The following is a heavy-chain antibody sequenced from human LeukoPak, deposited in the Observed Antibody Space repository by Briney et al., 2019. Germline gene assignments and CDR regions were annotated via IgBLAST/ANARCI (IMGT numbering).Heavy chain of an antibody. V-gene: IGHV1-2*02. D-gene: IGHD4-23*01. Sequence: GASVKVSCKASGYTFTGYWMHWVRQAPGQGLEWMGWINPNSGGTNYAQKFQGRVTMTRDTSITTAYMELSRLSSDDTAVYYCARHPGKVTNDWYFDLWGRGTLVTVSS. CDR2: INPNSGGT. CDR3: ARHPGKVTNDWYFDL. J-gene: IGHJ2*01. CDR1: GYTFTGYW.